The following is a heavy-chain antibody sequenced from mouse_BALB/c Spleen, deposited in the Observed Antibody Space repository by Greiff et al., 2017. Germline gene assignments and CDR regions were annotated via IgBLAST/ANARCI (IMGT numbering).Heavy chain of an antibody. D-gene: IGHD2-4*01. CDR3: ARRDYDAEYYAMDY. CDR1: GYTFTDYA. V-gene: IGHV1S137*01. J-gene: IGHJ4*01. CDR2: ISTYYGDA. Sequence: QVQLQQSGAELVRPGVSVKISCKGSGYTFTDYAMHWVKQSHAKSLEWIGVISTYYGDASYNQKFKGKATMTVDKSSSTAYMELARLTSEDSAIYYCARRDYDAEYYAMDYWGQGTSVTVAS.